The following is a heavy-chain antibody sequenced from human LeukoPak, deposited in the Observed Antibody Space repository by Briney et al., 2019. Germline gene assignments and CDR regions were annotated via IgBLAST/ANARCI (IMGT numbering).Heavy chain of an antibody. D-gene: IGHD3-3*01. CDR2: ISSSSSYI. CDR1: GFTFSSYS. CDR3: AKGAKDYDFWSGYQNGYFDY. Sequence: GGSLRLSCAASGFTFSSYSMNWVRQAPGKGLEWVSSISSSSSYIYYADSVKGRFTISRDNAKNSLYLQMNSLRAEDTAVYYCAKGAKDYDFWSGYQNGYFDYWGQGTLVTVSS. V-gene: IGHV3-21*04. J-gene: IGHJ4*02.